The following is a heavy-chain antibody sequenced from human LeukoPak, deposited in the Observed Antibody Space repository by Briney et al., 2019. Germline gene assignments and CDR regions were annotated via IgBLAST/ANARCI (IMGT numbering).Heavy chain of an antibody. CDR2: IYPGDSGT. D-gene: IGHD6-19*01. CDR1: GYSFANYW. Sequence: GESLKISCTGSGYSFANYWIGWVRQMPGRGLEWMGLIYPGDSGTKYSPSFQGQVTISADKSISTAYLQWNSLKASDTAMYYCAKSVTVAAPGDYWGQGTLVTVSS. J-gene: IGHJ4*02. V-gene: IGHV5-51*01. CDR3: AKSVTVAAPGDY.